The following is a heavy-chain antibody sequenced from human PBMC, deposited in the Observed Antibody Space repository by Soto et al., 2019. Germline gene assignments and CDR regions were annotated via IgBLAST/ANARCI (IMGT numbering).Heavy chain of an antibody. Sequence: PGGSLRLSCAASGFTFSSYGMHWVRQAQGKGLEWVAVISFDGTNKYYADSVKGRFTISRDNAKNSLYLQMNSLRAEDTAVYYCARTELGSYDSHNLDYSGQGTLVTVSS. V-gene: IGHV3-30*03. D-gene: IGHD5-12*01. CDR1: GFTFSSYG. J-gene: IGHJ4*02. CDR3: ARTELGSYDSHNLDY. CDR2: ISFDGTNK.